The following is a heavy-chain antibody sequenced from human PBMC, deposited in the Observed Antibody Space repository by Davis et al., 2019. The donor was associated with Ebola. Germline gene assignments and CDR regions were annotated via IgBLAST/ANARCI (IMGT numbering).Heavy chain of an antibody. V-gene: IGHV5-51*01. J-gene: IGHJ6*02. CDR1: GYSFTNYW. CDR3: ARVVGSPEAYYGMDV. CDR2: IYPTDSDT. Sequence: GEFLKISCKASGYSFTNYWIAWVRQLPGKGLEWMGVIYPTDSDTRYSPSFQGQVTISADRSINTAYLQWSSLKASDTAMYYCARVVGSPEAYYGMDVWGQGTTVTVSS. D-gene: IGHD6-6*01.